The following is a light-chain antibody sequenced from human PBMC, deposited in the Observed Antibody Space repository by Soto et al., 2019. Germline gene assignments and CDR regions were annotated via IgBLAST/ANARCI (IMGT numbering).Light chain of an antibody. CDR2: GAS. Sequence: EIVMTQSPATLSVSPGERATLSCRASQSVSSNLAWYQQKPGQAPRLLIYGASTRATGIPARFGGSGSGTEFHLTISSLQSEDFAVYYCQQYHKWPLTFGGGTKVEI. J-gene: IGKJ4*01. CDR3: QQYHKWPLT. V-gene: IGKV3-15*01. CDR1: QSVSSN.